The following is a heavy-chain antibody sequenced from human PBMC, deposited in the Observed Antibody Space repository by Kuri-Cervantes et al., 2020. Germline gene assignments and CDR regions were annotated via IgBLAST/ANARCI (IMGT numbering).Heavy chain of an antibody. J-gene: IGHJ3*02. CDR3: ARQSRGYDAFDI. V-gene: IGHV4-34*01. D-gene: IGHD3-10*01. CDR2: ISHREST. CDR1: DGSFSDYY. Sequence: SETLSLTCAVYDGSFSDYYRTWIRQPPGKGLEWIGEISHRESTYYNPSLKSRVTISVDTSRNQFSLKLSSVTAADTAVYYCARQSRGYDAFDIWGQGTMVTVSS.